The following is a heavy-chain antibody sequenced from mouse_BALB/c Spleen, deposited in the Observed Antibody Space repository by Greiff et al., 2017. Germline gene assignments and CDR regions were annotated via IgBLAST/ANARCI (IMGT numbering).Heavy chain of an antibody. J-gene: IGHJ3*01. CDR1: GFTFSSFG. Sequence: EVHLVESGGGLVQPGGSRKLSCAASGFTFSSFGMHWVRQAPEKGLEWVAYISSGSSTIYYADTVKGRFTISRDNPKNTLFLQMTSLRSEDTAMYYCARGTARAWFAYWGQGTLVTVSA. CDR2: ISSGSSTI. D-gene: IGHD3-2*01. V-gene: IGHV5-17*02. CDR3: ARGTARAWFAY.